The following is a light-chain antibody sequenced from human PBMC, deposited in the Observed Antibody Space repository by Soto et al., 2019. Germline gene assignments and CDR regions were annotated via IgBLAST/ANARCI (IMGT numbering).Light chain of an antibody. CDR1: QSVSSN. V-gene: IGKV3-15*01. J-gene: IGKJ1*01. CDR2: GAS. Sequence: EIVMTQSPATLSVSPGERGTLSCRASQSVSSNLAWYQQQPGQAPRLLIYGASTRATGIPARFSGSRSGTEFTLTISSLQSEDFAVYSCQQYNNWPWTF. CDR3: QQYNNWPWT.